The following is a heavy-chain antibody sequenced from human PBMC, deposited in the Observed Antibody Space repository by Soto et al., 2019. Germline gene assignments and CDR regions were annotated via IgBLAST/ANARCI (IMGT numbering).Heavy chain of an antibody. CDR3: ARSSGSYFCGMDV. CDR1: GGSISSYY. CDR2: IYTSGST. V-gene: IGHV4-4*07. D-gene: IGHD1-26*01. J-gene: IGHJ6*02. Sequence: SETLSLTCTVSGGSISSYYWSWIRQTAGKGLEWIGRIYTSGSTSYNPSLQSRVTMSVDTSKNHFSLKLSSVTAADTAVYYCARSSGSYFCGMDVWGQGTTVTVSS.